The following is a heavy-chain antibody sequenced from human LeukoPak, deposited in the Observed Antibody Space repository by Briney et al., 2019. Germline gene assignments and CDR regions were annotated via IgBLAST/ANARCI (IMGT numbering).Heavy chain of an antibody. CDR1: GFIFNEYG. J-gene: IGHJ6*03. D-gene: IGHD3-22*01. Sequence: GGSLRLSCVASGFIFNEYGMTWVRQAPGKGLEWVSAISGSGGSTYYADSVKGRFTISRDNSKNTLYLQMNSLRAEDTAVYYCAKAQWLLPPTYMDVWGKGTTVTVSS. CDR2: ISGSGGST. CDR3: AKAQWLLPPTYMDV. V-gene: IGHV3-23*01.